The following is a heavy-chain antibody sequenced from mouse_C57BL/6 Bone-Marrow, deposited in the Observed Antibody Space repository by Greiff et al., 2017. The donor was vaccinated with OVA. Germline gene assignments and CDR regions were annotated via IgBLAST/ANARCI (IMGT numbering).Heavy chain of an antibody. V-gene: IGHV2-6*03. D-gene: IGHD2-3*01. CDR2: IWSDGST. CDR3: ARGDDGYLGPYYAMDY. J-gene: IGHJ4*01. Sequence: QVQLKESGPGLVAPSQSLSITCTVSGFSLTSYGVHWVRQPPGKGLEWLVVIWSDGSTTYNSALKSRLSISKDNSKSQVFLKMNSLQTDDTAMYYCARGDDGYLGPYYAMDYWGQGTSVTVSS. CDR1: GFSLTSYG.